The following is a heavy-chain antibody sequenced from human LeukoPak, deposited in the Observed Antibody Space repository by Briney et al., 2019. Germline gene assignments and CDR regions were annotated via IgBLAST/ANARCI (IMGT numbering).Heavy chain of an antibody. CDR1: GFTFSSYE. D-gene: IGHD3-10*01. CDR3: VRAHHPGGWFDP. J-gene: IGHJ5*02. V-gene: IGHV3-7*04. CDR2: INQDGGEI. Sequence: PGGCLRLSCAASGFTFSSYEMNWVRQAPGKGLGRVASINQDGGEIHYVDSVKGRFTISRDNAKNSLYLQMNSLTAEDTAVHYCVRAHHPGGWFDPWGQGTLVTVSS.